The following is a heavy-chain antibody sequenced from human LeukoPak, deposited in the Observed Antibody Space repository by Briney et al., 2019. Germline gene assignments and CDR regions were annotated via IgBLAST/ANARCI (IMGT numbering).Heavy chain of an antibody. CDR3: ANDREGDPSMYMQ. D-gene: IGHD1-1*01. V-gene: IGHV3-23*01. CDR1: GFTFSSYA. Sequence: GGSLRLSCAASGFTFSSYAMSWVRQAPGKGLEWVAAISGSGSATFYPDSVKGRFTVSRDNRENTLYLQMNSLRAEDTAVYYCANDREGDPSMYMQWGQGTLVSVSS. CDR2: ISGSGSAT. J-gene: IGHJ4*02.